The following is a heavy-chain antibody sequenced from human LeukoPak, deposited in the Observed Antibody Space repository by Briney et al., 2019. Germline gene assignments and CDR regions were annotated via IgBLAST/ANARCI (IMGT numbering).Heavy chain of an antibody. Sequence: RASVKVSCKASGGTFSSYAISWVRQAPGQGLEWMGGIIPIFGTANYAQKFQGRVTITTDESTSTAYMELSSLRSEDTAVYYCARNPCGGDCYSDPNDAFDIWGQGTMVTVSS. V-gene: IGHV1-69*05. CDR1: GGTFSSYA. CDR2: IIPIFGTA. CDR3: ARNPCGGDCYSDPNDAFDI. D-gene: IGHD2-21*02. J-gene: IGHJ3*02.